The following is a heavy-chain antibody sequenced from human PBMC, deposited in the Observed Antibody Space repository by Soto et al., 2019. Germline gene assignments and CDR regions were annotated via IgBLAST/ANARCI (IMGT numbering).Heavy chain of an antibody. CDR3: AKVDSSGWEDYYYYYMDV. D-gene: IGHD6-19*01. J-gene: IGHJ6*03. CDR1: GFTFSSYA. CDR2: ISGSGGST. V-gene: IGHV3-23*01. Sequence: GGSLRLSCAASGFTFSSYAMSWVRQAPGKGLEWVSAISGSGGSTYYADSVKGRFTISRDNSKNTLYLQMNSLRAEDTAVYYWAKVDSSGWEDYYYYYMDVWGKGTTVTVSS.